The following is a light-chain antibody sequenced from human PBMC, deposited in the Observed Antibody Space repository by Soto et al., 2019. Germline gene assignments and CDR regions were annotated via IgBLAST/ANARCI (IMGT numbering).Light chain of an antibody. CDR1: QSVSSY. J-gene: IGKJ2*01. Sequence: EIVLTQSPATLSLSPGERATLSCRASQSVSSYLGWYQQKPGQTPRLLIYETSNRATGIPARFSGSGSGTDFTLTISSLEPEDFVVYYCQQRSKWPPFTFGQGTKLEIK. V-gene: IGKV3-11*01. CDR2: ETS. CDR3: QQRSKWPPFT.